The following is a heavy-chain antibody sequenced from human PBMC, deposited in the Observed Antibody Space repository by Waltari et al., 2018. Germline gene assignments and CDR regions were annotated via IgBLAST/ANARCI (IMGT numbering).Heavy chain of an antibody. Sequence: EVQLVESGGGLVQPGGSLRLSCAASGFTFSSYSMNWVRQAPGKGLEWVSYISSSSSTIYYADSMKGRFTISRDNAKNSLYLQMNSLRAEDTAVYYCARAGRWLLFDYWGQGTLVTVSS. CDR2: ISSSSSTI. D-gene: IGHD3-22*01. J-gene: IGHJ4*02. CDR1: GFTFSSYS. CDR3: ARAGRWLLFDY. V-gene: IGHV3-48*01.